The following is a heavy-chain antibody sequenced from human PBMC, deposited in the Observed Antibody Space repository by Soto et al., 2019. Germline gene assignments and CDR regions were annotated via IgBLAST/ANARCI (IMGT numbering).Heavy chain of an antibody. V-gene: IGHV3-23*01. J-gene: IGHJ4*02. Sequence: GGSLRLSCAASGFTFSSYAMSWVRQAPGKGLEWVSAISGSGGSTYYADSVKGRFTISRDNSKNTLYLQMNSLRAEDTAVYYFAKGPFMVRGVRLYYFDYWGQGTLVTVSS. CDR2: ISGSGGST. CDR1: GFTFSSYA. CDR3: AKGPFMVRGVRLYYFDY. D-gene: IGHD3-10*01.